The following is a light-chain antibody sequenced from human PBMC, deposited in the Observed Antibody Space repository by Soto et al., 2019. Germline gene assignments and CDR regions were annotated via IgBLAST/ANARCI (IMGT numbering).Light chain of an antibody. CDR2: GAS. Sequence: DIQMTQSPSSLSASVGDRVTITCRASQDISSYLAWFQQKPGKVPKLLISGASTLQSGVPSRFSGGGSGTDSPPPISTLHPEVGGTNYVKRYNRPPLIFGGGTKGEI. CDR1: QDISSY. CDR3: KRYNRPPLI. J-gene: IGKJ4*01. V-gene: IGKV1-27*01.